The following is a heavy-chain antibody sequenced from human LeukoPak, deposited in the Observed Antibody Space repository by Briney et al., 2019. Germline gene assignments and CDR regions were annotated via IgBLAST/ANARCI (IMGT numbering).Heavy chain of an antibody. D-gene: IGHD3-22*01. CDR1: GGSISSYY. CDR2: IYYSGST. V-gene: IGHV4-59*01. J-gene: IGHJ6*02. CDR3: AREPKYYDSSGHYYYYGMDV. Sequence: SEALSLTCTVSGGSISSYYWSWIRQPPGKGLEWIGYIYYSGSTNYNPSLKSRVTISVDTSKNQFSLKLSSVTAADTAVYYCAREPKYYDSSGHYYYYGMDVWGQGTTVTVSS.